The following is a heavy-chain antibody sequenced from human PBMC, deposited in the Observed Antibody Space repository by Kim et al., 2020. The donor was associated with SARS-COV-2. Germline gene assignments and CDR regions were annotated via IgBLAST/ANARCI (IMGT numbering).Heavy chain of an antibody. D-gene: IGHD3-10*01. CDR1: EFTFSNAW. J-gene: IGHJ3*02. Sequence: GGSLRLSCATSEFTFSNAWMTWVRQAPGKGLEWVGRIKSRLNGGQIDYAAPVKGRFTISRDDSKNTLYLQMNSLKTEDTAVYYCTTDLTYGGAFDMWGQGTMVTVSS. CDR3: TTDLTYGGAFDM. V-gene: IGHV3-15*05. CDR2: IKSRLNGGQI.